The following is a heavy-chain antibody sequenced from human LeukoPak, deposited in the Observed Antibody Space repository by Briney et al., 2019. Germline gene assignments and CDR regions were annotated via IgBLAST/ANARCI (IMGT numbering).Heavy chain of an antibody. CDR1: GFTFSSYA. Sequence: GGSLRLSCAAFGFTFSSYAMHWVRQAPGKGLEWVAVISYDGSNKYYADSVKGRFTISRDNSKNTLYLQMNSLRAEDTAVYYCARDGFEGLLWFGELSLGGMDVWGKGTTVTVSS. CDR2: ISYDGSNK. D-gene: IGHD3-10*01. CDR3: ARDGFEGLLWFGELSLGGMDV. J-gene: IGHJ6*04. V-gene: IGHV3-30*04.